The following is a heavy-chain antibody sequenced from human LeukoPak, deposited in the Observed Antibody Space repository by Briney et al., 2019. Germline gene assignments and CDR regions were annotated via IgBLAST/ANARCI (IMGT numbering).Heavy chain of an antibody. D-gene: IGHD3-3*01. Sequence: SVKVSCKASGGTFSSYAISWVRQAPGQGLEWMGGIIPIFGTANYAQKFQGRVTITADESTSTAYMELSSLRSEDTAVYYCARALSVLRFLEWLDGGAFDIWAQGTMVTVSS. J-gene: IGHJ3*02. CDR1: GGTFSSYA. CDR3: ARALSVLRFLEWLDGGAFDI. CDR2: IIPIFGTA. V-gene: IGHV1-69*01.